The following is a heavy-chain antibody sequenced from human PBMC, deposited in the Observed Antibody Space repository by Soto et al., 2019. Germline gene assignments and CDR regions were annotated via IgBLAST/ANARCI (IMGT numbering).Heavy chain of an antibody. Sequence: SETLSLTCAVSGYSISTGFNWGCIRQPPGKGLEWIGSIYHSGSTYYNLSLKSRVTISADTSKNQVSLKLISVTAADTALYYCARAWGTGFYHFESWGRVTRVGVCS. D-gene: IGHD6-19*01. CDR2: IYHSGST. V-gene: IGHV4-38-2*01. CDR3: ARAWGTGFYHFES. CDR1: GYSISTGFN. J-gene: IGHJ4*02.